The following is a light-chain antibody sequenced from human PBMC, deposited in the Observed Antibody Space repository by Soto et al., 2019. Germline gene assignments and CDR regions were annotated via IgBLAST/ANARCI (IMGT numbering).Light chain of an antibody. V-gene: IGKV3-20*01. CDR3: QQYGDSPST. CDR2: GAS. J-gene: IGKJ1*01. CDR1: QSVSSN. Sequence: EIVLTQSPGTLSLSPGERATLSCRASQSVSSNLAWYQQKPGQAPRLLIYGASSRATGIPDRFSGSGSGTDFTLTISRLEPEDFAVYYCQQYGDSPSTFGLGTKVEIK.